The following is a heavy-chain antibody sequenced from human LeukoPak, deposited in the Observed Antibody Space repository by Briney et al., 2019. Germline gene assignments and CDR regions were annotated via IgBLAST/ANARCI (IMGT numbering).Heavy chain of an antibody. CDR2: ISYDGSNK. V-gene: IGHV3-30*04. CDR1: GFTFSSYA. D-gene: IGHD4-23*01. J-gene: IGHJ6*02. CDR3: ARELMENYGGTPKHYYYGMDV. Sequence: PGGSLRLSCAASGFTFSSYAMHWVRQAPGKGLEWVAVISYDGSNKYYADSVKGRFTISRDNSKNTLYLQMNSLRAEDTAVYYCARELMENYGGTPKHYYYGMDVWGQGTTVTVSS.